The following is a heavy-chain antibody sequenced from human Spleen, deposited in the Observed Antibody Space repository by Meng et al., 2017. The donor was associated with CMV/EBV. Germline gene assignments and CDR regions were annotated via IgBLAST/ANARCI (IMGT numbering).Heavy chain of an antibody. CDR2: INHSGST. Sequence: CAVYGGSFSGYYWSWIRQPPGKGLEWIGEINHSGSTNYNPSLKGRLTIAPDTSKNQWSLSLKFMTVADAAVYYCVRIRVGHSSPIDFWGRGTLVTVSS. CDR3: VRIRVGHSSPIDF. D-gene: IGHD1-26*01. J-gene: IGHJ4*01. V-gene: IGHV4-34*09. CDR1: GGSFSGYY.